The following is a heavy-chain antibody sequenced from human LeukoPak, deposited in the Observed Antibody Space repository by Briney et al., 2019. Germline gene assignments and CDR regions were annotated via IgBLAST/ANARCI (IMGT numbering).Heavy chain of an antibody. CDR2: IDFSGNT. CDR3: SRGDCIRLKIHCNAEYFQH. D-gene: IGHD2-21*01. J-gene: IGHJ1*01. CDR1: NDSLCSYY. V-gene: IGHV4-59*01. Sequence: SETLSLPCTLPNDSLCSYYWCWLRQPPRKKMQWIGYIDFSGNTHYNPSLESRVTMSLDASMRQFFLRLISVTAADAAVYFCSRGDCIRLKIHCNAEYFQHWGQGTVVSVS.